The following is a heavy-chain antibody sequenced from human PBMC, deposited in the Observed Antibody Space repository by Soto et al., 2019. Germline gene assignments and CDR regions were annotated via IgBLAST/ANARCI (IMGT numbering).Heavy chain of an antibody. CDR2: IYYSGST. Sequence: QVQLQESGPGLVKPSETLSLTCTVSGGSISSYYWSWIRQPPGKGLEWIGYIYYSGSTNYNPSLKSRVTISVDTSKNQFSLQLSSVTAADTAVYYCARGAKDYDSSGPGVGIDYWGQGTLVTVSS. CDR3: ARGAKDYDSSGPGVGIDY. D-gene: IGHD3-22*01. CDR1: GGSISSYY. J-gene: IGHJ4*02. V-gene: IGHV4-59*01.